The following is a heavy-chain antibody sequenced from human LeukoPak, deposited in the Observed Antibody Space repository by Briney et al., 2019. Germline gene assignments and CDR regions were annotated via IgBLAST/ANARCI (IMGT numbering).Heavy chain of an antibody. J-gene: IGHJ5*02. CDR1: GLTLRNYW. V-gene: IGHV3-74*01. CDR3: AVGGVYPTGSTFT. Sequence: GGSLRPSCAASGLTLRNYWLHWVRRAPGKGLGWCSGFMGVGSITTYAASANGRSTISRDNARNTLSLPMTSLRADDPAVHYCAVGGVYPTGSTFTWGQGTLGTVSS. CDR2: FMGVGSIT. D-gene: IGHD5/OR15-5a*01.